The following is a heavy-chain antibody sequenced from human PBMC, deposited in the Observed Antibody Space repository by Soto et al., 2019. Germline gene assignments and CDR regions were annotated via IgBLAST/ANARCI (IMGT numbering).Heavy chain of an antibody. CDR3: ARDLKVAAAGTGYYYYGMDV. V-gene: IGHV3-21*01. CDR2: ISRSSSNI. J-gene: IGHJ6*02. D-gene: IGHD6-13*01. CDR1: GFNFSSYS. Sequence: EVQLVESGGGLVKPGGSLRLSCAASGFNFSSYSMNWFRQAPGKGLEWVSSISRSSSNIYYVDSVKGRFTISRDNAKKSLYLQMNSLRAEDTAVYYFARDLKVAAAGTGYYYYGMDVWGHGTTVTVSS.